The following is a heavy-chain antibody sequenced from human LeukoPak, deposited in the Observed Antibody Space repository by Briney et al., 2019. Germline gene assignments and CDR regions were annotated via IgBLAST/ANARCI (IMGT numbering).Heavy chain of an antibody. Sequence: WASVKVSCKASGYTFTSYGISWVRQAPGQGLEWMGWISAYNGNTNYAQKLQGRVTMTTDTSTSTAYMELRSLRSDDTAVYYCARGLWDDRPKYNWFDPWGQGTLVTVSS. D-gene: IGHD3-16*01. V-gene: IGHV1-18*01. CDR2: ISAYNGNT. CDR1: GYTFTSYG. J-gene: IGHJ5*02. CDR3: ARGLWDDRPKYNWFDP.